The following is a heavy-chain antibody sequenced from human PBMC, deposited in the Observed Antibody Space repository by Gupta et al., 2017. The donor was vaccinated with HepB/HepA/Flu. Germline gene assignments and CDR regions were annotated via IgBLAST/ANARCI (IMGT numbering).Heavy chain of an antibody. J-gene: IGHJ2*01. D-gene: IGHD1-26*01. CDR1: GFNFTNSW. Sequence: EVKLVESGGGLVQPGGSLRLSCVVSGFNFTNSWMTWVRQAPGKGLKWVGNINQGGSDKYYAESVKGRFTISRDNAKNSVYLQMNSRRDEDMGVYYWVRDGRYFDLWGRGTLVTVSS. V-gene: IGHV3-7*01. CDR3: VRDGRYFDL. CDR2: INQGGSDK.